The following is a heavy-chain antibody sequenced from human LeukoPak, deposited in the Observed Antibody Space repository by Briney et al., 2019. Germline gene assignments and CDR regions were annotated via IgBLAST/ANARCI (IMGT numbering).Heavy chain of an antibody. J-gene: IGHJ4*02. Sequence: GRSLRLSCAASGFIFSNYAMTWVRQAPGKGREWVLAIIGSGHRTEYADSVKGRFTISRDNSKNTLYLQMNNLRAEDTALYYCAKDAFNYDGSTHMYHSDNWGQGTRVAVS. CDR2: IIGSGHRT. V-gene: IGHV3-23*01. CDR1: GFIFSNYA. CDR3: AKDAFNYDGSTHMYHSDN. D-gene: IGHD3-22*01.